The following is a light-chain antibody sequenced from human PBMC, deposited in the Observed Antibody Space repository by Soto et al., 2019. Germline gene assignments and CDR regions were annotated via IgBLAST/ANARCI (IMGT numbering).Light chain of an antibody. J-gene: IGKJ4*01. V-gene: IGKV4-1*01. CDR2: WAS. CDR1: LSVFYSSNSQNY. Sequence: DIVMTQSPESLTVSLGERATINCKSSLSVFYSSNSQNYLAWYQHKPGQPPKLLIYWASTRESGVPDRFSGSGSGTDFTLTISSLQAEDVAVYYCQQYYTTLAPTFGGGTKVEIK. CDR3: QQYYTTLAPT.